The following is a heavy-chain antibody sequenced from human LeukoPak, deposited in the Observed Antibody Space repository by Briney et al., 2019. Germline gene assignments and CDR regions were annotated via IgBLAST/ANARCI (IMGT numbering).Heavy chain of an antibody. Sequence: KPSETLSLTCTVSGDSISTYYWHWIRQPPGKGLEWIGYIYYSGSTNYNPSLRSRVTISVDTSKNQFSLKLSSVTAADTAVYYCARATYYGGNSLSFDYWAREPWSPSPQ. CDR2: IYYSGST. D-gene: IGHD4-23*01. J-gene: IGHJ4*02. V-gene: IGHV4-59*01. CDR3: ARATYYGGNSLSFDY. CDR1: GDSISTYY.